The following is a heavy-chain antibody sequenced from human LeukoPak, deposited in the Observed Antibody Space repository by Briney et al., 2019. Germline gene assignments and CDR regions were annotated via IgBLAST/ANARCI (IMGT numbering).Heavy chain of an antibody. Sequence: SETLSLTCAVYGGSFSGYYWSWIRQPPGKGLEWIGEINHSGSTNYNPSLKSRVTISVDTSKNQFSLKLSSVTAADTAVYYCARRRDYYDSSGCDYWGQGTLVTVSS. CDR3: ARRRDYYDSSGCDY. CDR2: INHSGST. V-gene: IGHV4-34*01. CDR1: GGSFSGYY. J-gene: IGHJ4*02. D-gene: IGHD3-22*01.